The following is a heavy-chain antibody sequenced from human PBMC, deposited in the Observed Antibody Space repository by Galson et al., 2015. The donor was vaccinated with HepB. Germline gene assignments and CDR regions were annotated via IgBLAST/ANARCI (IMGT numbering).Heavy chain of an antibody. CDR1: GGSISSSSYY. D-gene: IGHD3-22*01. Sequence: ETLSLTCTVSGGSISSSSYYWGWIRQPPGKGLEWIGSIYYSGSTYYNPSLKSRVTISVDTSKNQFSLKLSSVTAADTAVYYCARHQGDMIVVVIGGCWFDPWGQGTLVTVSS. CDR3: ARHQGDMIVVVIGGCWFDP. CDR2: IYYSGST. J-gene: IGHJ5*02. V-gene: IGHV4-39*01.